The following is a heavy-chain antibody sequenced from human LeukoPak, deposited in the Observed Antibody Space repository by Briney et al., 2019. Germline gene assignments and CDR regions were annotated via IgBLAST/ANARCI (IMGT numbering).Heavy chain of an antibody. J-gene: IGHJ4*02. CDR2: ISSSSSYR. CDR1: GFTFSSYS. V-gene: IGHV3-21*01. Sequence: GGSLRLSCAASGFTFSSYSIIWVRQAPGKGLEWVSSISSSSSYRYYADSVKGRFTISRDNAKNSLYLQMNSLRAEDTAVYYCARGRTNYYYDSSGYLDYWGQGTLVTVSS. CDR3: ARGRTNYYYDSSGYLDY. D-gene: IGHD3-22*01.